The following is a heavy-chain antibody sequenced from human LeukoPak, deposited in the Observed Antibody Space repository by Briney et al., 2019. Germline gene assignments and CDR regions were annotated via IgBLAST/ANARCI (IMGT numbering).Heavy chain of an antibody. CDR2: IYYSGST. J-gene: IGHJ4*02. Sequence: PSGTLSLTCAVSGVSISSSNWWSWVRQPPGKGLEWIGSIYYSGSTYYNPSLKSRVTISVDTSKNQFSLKLNSVTATDTAVYYCARHYGPWGQGTLVTVSS. V-gene: IGHV4-4*02. CDR1: GVSISSSNW. CDR3: ARHYGP. D-gene: IGHD3-16*01.